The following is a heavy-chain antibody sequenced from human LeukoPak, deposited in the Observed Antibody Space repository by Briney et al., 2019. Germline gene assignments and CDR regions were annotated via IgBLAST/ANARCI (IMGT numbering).Heavy chain of an antibody. J-gene: IGHJ4*02. CDR2: ISYDGSNK. V-gene: IGHV3-30*03. CDR1: GFXFSSYG. Sequence: GGSLRLSCAASGFXFSSYGIHWVRQAPGKGLEWVAVISYDGSNKYYADSVKGRFTISRDNSKNTLYLQMNSLRAEDTAVYYCARGIQLWLLNYWGQGTLVTVSS. CDR3: ARGIQLWLLNY. D-gene: IGHD5-18*01.